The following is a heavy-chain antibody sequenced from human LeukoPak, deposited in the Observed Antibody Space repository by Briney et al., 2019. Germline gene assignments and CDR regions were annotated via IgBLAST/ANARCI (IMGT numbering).Heavy chain of an antibody. CDR2: IYYYWKA. CDR1: HGSISPYY. Sequence: SYTLPLTCTVSHGSISPYYWSWVRQPPAKGLEGVGFIYYYWKADYNPTLTSRGSISVATAKNHFYLRLNSLTAADTAAYYCACHRLAYADYFDAFDIWGQGTMVTVAS. D-gene: IGHD4-17*01. CDR3: ACHRLAYADYFDAFDI. J-gene: IGHJ3*02. V-gene: IGHV4-59*08.